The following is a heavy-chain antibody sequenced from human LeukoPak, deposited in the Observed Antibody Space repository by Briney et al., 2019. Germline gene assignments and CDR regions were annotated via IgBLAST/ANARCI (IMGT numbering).Heavy chain of an antibody. CDR3: ARGRLGATRGRAFDI. J-gene: IGHJ3*02. D-gene: IGHD1-26*01. CDR1: GGSFSGYY. Sequence: SETLSLTCAVYGGSFSGYYWSWIRQPPGKGLEWIGEINHSGSTNYNPSLKSRVTISVDTSKNQFSLMLSSVTAADTAVYYCARGRLGATRGRAFDIWGQGTMVTVSS. V-gene: IGHV4-34*01. CDR2: INHSGST.